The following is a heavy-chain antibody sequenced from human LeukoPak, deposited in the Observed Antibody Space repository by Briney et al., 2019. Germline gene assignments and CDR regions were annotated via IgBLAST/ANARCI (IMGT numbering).Heavy chain of an antibody. CDR3: ARDLAVAGPLDAFDI. D-gene: IGHD6-19*01. Sequence: SETLSLTCTVSGGSISSTNYYWGWIRQPPGKGLEWIGSIYYSGSTYYNPSLKSRVTISVDTSKNQFSLKLSSVTAADTAVYYCARDLAVAGPLDAFDIWGQGTMVTVSS. V-gene: IGHV4-39*07. J-gene: IGHJ3*02. CDR2: IYYSGST. CDR1: GGSISSTNYY.